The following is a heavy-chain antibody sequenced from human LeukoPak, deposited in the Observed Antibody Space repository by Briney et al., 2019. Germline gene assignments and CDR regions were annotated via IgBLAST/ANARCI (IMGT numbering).Heavy chain of an antibody. CDR1: GFTFSSYS. J-gene: IGHJ4*02. D-gene: IGHD3-3*01. V-gene: IGHV3-21*01. CDR2: ISSSSSYI. CDR3: ARDQYDTWSRRGNFDS. Sequence: GGSLRLSCAASGFTFSSYSMNWVRQAPGKGLEWVSSISSSSSYIYYADSVKGRFTISRDNAKNSLYLQMNSLRAEDTAVYYCARDQYDTWSRRGNFDSWGQGTLVIVSS.